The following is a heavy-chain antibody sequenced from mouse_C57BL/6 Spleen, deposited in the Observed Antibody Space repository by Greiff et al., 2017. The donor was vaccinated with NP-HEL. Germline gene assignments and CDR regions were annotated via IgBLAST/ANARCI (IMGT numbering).Heavy chain of an antibody. J-gene: IGHJ1*03. CDR1: GYSITSGYD. CDR3: ARDLTYYYGSRGYFDV. CDR2: ISYSGST. V-gene: IGHV3-1*01. Sequence: EVKLMESGPGMVKPSQSLSLTCTVTGYSITSGYDWHWIRHFPGNKLEWMGYISYSGSTNYNPSLKSRISITHDTSKNHFFLKLNSVTTEDTATYYCARDLTYYYGSRGYFDVWGTGTTVTVSS. D-gene: IGHD1-1*01.